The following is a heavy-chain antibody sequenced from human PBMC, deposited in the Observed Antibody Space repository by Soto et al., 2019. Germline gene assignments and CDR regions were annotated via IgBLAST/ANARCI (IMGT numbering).Heavy chain of an antibody. CDR2: INHSRTV. CDR3: AIAGAALVRGSIGGFDY. CDR1: GGAFNGYY. Sequence: QVHLQQWGAGLLKPSETLSLTCAVNGGAFNGYYWTWIRQSQGKGLQWIGEINHSRTVDYNPSLKSRVTFSIDPSKKQFSLTLTSVTAEDTAVYYSAIAGAALVRGSIGGFDYWGQGTLVTVSS. J-gene: IGHJ4*02. D-gene: IGHD3-10*01. V-gene: IGHV4-34*01.